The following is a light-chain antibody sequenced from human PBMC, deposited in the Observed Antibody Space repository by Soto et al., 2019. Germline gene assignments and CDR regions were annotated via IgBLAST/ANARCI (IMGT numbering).Light chain of an antibody. CDR3: QQRSTGGT. CDR1: QTVSIY. Sequence: PGERATLSCRASQTVSIYLAWYQQRPGQAPRLLIYDASLRATGIPARFSGSGSGTDFTLTISSLEPEDFAVYYCQQRSTGGTFGQGTKLEIK. CDR2: DAS. J-gene: IGKJ2*02. V-gene: IGKV3-11*01.